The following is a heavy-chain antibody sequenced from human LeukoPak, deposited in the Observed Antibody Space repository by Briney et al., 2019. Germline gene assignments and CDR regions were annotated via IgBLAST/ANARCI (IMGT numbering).Heavy chain of an antibody. Sequence: HSGGSLRLSCAASGFTFSSYSMNWVRQAPGKGLEWVSYISSSSSTIYYADSVKGRFTISRDNAKNSLYLQMNSLRAEDTAVYYCARHPAYYSNYNFDYWGQGTLVTVSS. J-gene: IGHJ4*02. V-gene: IGHV3-48*01. CDR1: GFTFSSYS. D-gene: IGHD4-11*01. CDR3: ARHPAYYSNYNFDY. CDR2: ISSSSSTI.